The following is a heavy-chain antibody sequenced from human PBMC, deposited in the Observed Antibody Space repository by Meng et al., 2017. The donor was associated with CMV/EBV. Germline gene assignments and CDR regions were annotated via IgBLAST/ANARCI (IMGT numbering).Heavy chain of an antibody. V-gene: IGHV3-7*01. CDR2: IKQDGSEK. Sequence: GESLKISCAASGFTFSSYWMSWVRQAPGKGLEWVANIKQDGSEKYYVDSVKGRFTISRDNAKNSLYLQMNSLRAEDTAVYYCARARRVGPKAGRVTGVNYFDYWGQGTLVTVSS. CDR1: GFTFSSYW. J-gene: IGHJ4*02. D-gene: IGHD1-14*01. CDR3: ARARRVGPKAGRVTGVNYFDY.